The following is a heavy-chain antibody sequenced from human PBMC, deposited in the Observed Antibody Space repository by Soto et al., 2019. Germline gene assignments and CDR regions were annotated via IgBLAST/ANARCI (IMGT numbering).Heavy chain of an antibody. CDR3: VRDLRRQRRRLDPESYTGMDV. Sequence: EASVKVSCKSSGYILSDYCIHWVRQAPGQGLEWLGWMKPDDGGPNYAQNFQGRVIMTRDTSTDTDYMELTRLTSDDTAVYFCVRDLRRQRRRLDPESYTGMDVWGQGTTVTVSS. CDR2: MKPDDGGP. D-gene: IGHD6-25*01. V-gene: IGHV1-2*02. J-gene: IGHJ6*02. CDR1: GYILSDYC.